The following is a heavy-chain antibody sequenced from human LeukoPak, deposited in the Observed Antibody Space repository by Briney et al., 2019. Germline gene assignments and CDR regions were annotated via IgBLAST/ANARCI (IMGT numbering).Heavy chain of an antibody. CDR3: ARYYGLGSTINFDP. J-gene: IGHJ5*02. Sequence: ASVKVSCKASGYTFTGYYMHWVRQAPGQGLEWMGWINPNSGGTNYAQKFQGRVTMTRDTSISTAYMELSRLRSDDTAVYYCARYYGLGSTINFDPWGQGTLVTVSS. D-gene: IGHD3-10*01. V-gene: IGHV1-2*02. CDR2: INPNSGGT. CDR1: GYTFTGYY.